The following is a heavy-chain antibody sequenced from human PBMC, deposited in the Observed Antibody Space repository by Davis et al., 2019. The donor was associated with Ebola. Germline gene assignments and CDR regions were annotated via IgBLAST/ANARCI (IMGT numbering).Heavy chain of an antibody. V-gene: IGHV4-30-4*01. D-gene: IGHD3-22*01. CDR1: GGSISSGDYY. Sequence: SETLSLTCTVSGGSISSGDYYWSWIRQPPGKGLEWIGYIYYSGSTNYNPSLRSRVSMSVETSNNQFSLKLSSVTAADTAVYYCARRRGRDGSRSFLLDYWGQGILVTVSS. CDR2: IYYSGST. J-gene: IGHJ4*02. CDR3: ARRRGRDGSRSFLLDY.